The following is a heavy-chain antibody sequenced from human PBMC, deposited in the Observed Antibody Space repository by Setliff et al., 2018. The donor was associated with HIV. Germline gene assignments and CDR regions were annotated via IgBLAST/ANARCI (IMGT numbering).Heavy chain of an antibody. J-gene: IGHJ3*01. CDR2: ISPYNGNT. CDR1: GYRFIGYG. D-gene: IGHD1-26*01. Sequence: GASVKVSCKTSGYRFIGYGISWVRQVTGQGPEWVGWISPYNGNTHSAQKVQGRVTMSIDTSTTTVFMELRSLKSDDTAVYYCARGLVGAGAFDVWGQGTVITVSS. V-gene: IGHV1-18*01. CDR3: ARGLVGAGAFDV.